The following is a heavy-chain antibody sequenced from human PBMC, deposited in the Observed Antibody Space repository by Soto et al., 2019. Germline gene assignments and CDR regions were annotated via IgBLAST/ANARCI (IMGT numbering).Heavy chain of an antibody. CDR3: ARSGAEGVTGAY. V-gene: IGHV1-69*02. J-gene: IGHJ4*02. CDR2: IIPILGIA. CDR1: GGTFSSYT. D-gene: IGHD1-26*01. Sequence: QVQLVQSGAEVKKPGSSVKVSCKASGGTFSSYTISWVRQAPGQGLEWMGRIIPILGIANYAQKFQGRVTITANKPTSKAYMELSSLGAEDTAGYYSARSGAEGVTGAYWGQGTLVTVSS.